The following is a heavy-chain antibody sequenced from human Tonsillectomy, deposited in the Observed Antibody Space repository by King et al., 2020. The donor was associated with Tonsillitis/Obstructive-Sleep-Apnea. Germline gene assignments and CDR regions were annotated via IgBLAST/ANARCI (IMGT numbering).Heavy chain of an antibody. D-gene: IGHD1-26*01. CDR1: GFPFSNAW. V-gene: IGHV3-15*01. CDR2: IRSRTDGGTT. J-gene: IGHJ3*02. Sequence: VQLVESGGGLVKPGGSLRLSCAASGFPFSNAWMNWVRQAPGKGLEWVGRIRSRTDGGTTDNAAPVKGRVTILRDDSKNTLYLQMNSLKTDDTAVYYCTTRAYEWQLPPRGSIAFDIWGQGTMVTVPS. CDR3: TTRAYEWQLPPRGSIAFDI.